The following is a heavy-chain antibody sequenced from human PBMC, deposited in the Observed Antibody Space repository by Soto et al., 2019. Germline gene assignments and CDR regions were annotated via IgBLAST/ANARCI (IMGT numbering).Heavy chain of an antibody. D-gene: IGHD2-21*01. V-gene: IGHV4-31*03. Sequence: QVQLQESGPGLVKPSQTLSLTCTVSGGSISSGGYYWSWIRQHPGKGLEWIGYIYYSGSTYYNPSLKSRVTISVDTSKNQFSLKLSSVTAADTAVYYRARDGDYGGDCYPGANWFDPWGQGTLVTVSS. CDR3: ARDGDYGGDCYPGANWFDP. J-gene: IGHJ5*02. CDR2: IYYSGST. CDR1: GGSISSGGYY.